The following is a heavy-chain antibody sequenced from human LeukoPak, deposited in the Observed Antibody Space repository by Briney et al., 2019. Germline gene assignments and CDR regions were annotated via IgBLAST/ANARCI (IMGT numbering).Heavy chain of an antibody. CDR1: GGSISSSSYY. CDR3: ARFAYYMDV. Sequence: PSETLSLTCTVSGGSISSSSYYWGWIRQPPGKGLEWIGSIYYSGSPYYNPSLKSRLTISVDTSKNQFSLRLSSVTAADTAVYYCARFAYYMDVWGKGTTVTVSS. CDR2: IYYSGSP. V-gene: IGHV4-39*07. J-gene: IGHJ6*03.